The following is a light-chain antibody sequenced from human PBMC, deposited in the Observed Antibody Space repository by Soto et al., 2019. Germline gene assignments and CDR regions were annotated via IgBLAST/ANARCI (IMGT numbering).Light chain of an antibody. Sequence: IQMTQSPSSLSASVGDRVTITCRASQSVNRYLNWYQQKPGKAPKLLMYDASILESGVPSRFSGSGSGTDFTLTISSLQSDDFATYYCQQYNSHSFGGGTKVQIK. CDR3: QQYNSHS. J-gene: IGKJ4*01. V-gene: IGKV1-5*01. CDR2: DAS. CDR1: QSVNRY.